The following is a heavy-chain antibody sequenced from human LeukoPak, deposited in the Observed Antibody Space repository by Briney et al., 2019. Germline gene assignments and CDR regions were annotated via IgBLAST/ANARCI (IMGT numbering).Heavy chain of an antibody. J-gene: IGHJ4*02. CDR1: GYTFTSYA. D-gene: IGHD3-10*01. CDR3: ARLWRSFGELAGVYGY. V-gene: IGHV7-4-1*02. Sequence: ASVKVSCKASGYTFTSYAINWVRQAPGHGPEWMGWINTNTGNPTYAQGFTGRFVFSLDTSLSTAYLQISSLKAEDTAVYYCARLWRSFGELAGVYGYGGQGTLVTVSS. CDR2: INTNTGNP.